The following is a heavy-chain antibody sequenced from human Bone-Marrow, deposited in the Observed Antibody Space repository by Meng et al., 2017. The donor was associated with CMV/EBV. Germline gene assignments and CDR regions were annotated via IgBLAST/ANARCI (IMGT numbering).Heavy chain of an antibody. Sequence: SVKVSCKASGGTFSSYAISWVRQAPGQGLEWMGGIIPILGIANYAQKFQGRVTITADKSTSTAYMELSSLRSEDTAVYYCARDLTKMDIVEVPAAASTYNWFDPWGQGTLVTVSS. CDR1: GGTFSSYA. D-gene: IGHD2-2*03. V-gene: IGHV1-69*10. J-gene: IGHJ5*02. CDR3: ARDLTKMDIVEVPAAASTYNWFDP. CDR2: IIPILGIA.